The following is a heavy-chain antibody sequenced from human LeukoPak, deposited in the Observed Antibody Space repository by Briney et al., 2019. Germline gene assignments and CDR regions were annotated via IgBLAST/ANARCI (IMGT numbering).Heavy chain of an antibody. CDR3: ARHLSGVTGYSYGRGIDY. V-gene: IGHV3-7*01. D-gene: IGHD5-18*01. CDR1: GFTFISYW. Sequence: GGSLRLSSAASGFTFISYWMSWVRQAPGKGLEWVANIKKDGSENYYVDSVKGRFTISRDNAKKSMYLQMKSLRAEDTAVYYCARHLSGVTGYSYGRGIDYWGQGTLVTVSS. J-gene: IGHJ4*02. CDR2: IKKDGSEN.